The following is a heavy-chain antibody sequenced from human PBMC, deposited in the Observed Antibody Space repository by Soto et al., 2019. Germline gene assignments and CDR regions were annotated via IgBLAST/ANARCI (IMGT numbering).Heavy chain of an antibody. D-gene: IGHD6-19*01. CDR3: AHIVVAGLGYYFDY. J-gene: IGHJ4*02. CDR1: GFSLSSTRMA. V-gene: IGHV2-5*02. CDR2: IYWDDDT. Sequence: QITLKESCPTLVKPTQTLTLTCTFSGFSLSSTRMAVGWIRQPPGKALEWLALIYWDDDTRYSPFLKSRLTITKDTSKNQVVLTLSNMDPVDTARYYCAHIVVAGLGYYFDYWGQGTLVTVSS.